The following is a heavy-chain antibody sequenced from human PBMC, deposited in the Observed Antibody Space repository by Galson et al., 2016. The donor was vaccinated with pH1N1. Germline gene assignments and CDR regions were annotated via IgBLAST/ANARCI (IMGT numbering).Heavy chain of an antibody. CDR3: AAGSGRSDFDY. CDR1: GFTFKDAW. CDR2: IKSKTDGGTT. D-gene: IGHD3-10*01. Sequence: SLRLSCAASGFTFKDAWMSWVRQAPGKGLEWVGRIKSKTDGGTTDYAAPVKGRFTISRDDSKSTVFLQMDSLKTEDTAVYYCAAGSGRSDFDYWGQGIQVTVSS. V-gene: IGHV3-15*01. J-gene: IGHJ4*02.